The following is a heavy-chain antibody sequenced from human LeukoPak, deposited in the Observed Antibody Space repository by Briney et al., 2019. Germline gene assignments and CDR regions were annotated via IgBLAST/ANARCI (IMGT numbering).Heavy chain of an antibody. CDR1: GFTFSSYV. J-gene: IGHJ4*02. CDR2: ISGSGGST. D-gene: IGHD3-22*01. Sequence: PGGSLRLSCAASGFTFSSYVMSWVRQAPGKGLEWVLSISGSGGSTYYADSVRGRFTISRDNSKNTLYVQMNSLRAEDTAVYFCAKTTGNYYKYFDDWGQGTLVTVSS. V-gene: IGHV3-23*01. CDR3: AKTTGNYYKYFDD.